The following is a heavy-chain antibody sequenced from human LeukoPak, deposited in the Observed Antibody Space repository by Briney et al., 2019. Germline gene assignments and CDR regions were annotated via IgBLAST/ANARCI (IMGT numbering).Heavy chain of an antibody. D-gene: IGHD3-22*01. J-gene: IGHJ4*02. CDR2: ICAYNGNT. Sequence: GASVKVSCKASGYTFTSYGISWVPQAPGQGLEWMGWICAYNGNTNYAQKLQGRVTMTTDTSTSTAYMELRSLRSDDTAVYYCARGSPSVMYYYDSSGIDWGQGTLVTVSS. CDR3: ARGSPSVMYYYDSSGID. V-gene: IGHV1-18*01. CDR1: GYTFTSYG.